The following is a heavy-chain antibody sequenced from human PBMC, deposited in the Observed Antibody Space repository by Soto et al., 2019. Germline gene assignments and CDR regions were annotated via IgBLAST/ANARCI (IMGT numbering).Heavy chain of an antibody. Sequence: ESGGGVVQPGRSLRLSCAASGFTFSSYAMHWVRQAPGKVLEWVAVISYDGSNKYYADSVKGRFTISRDNSKNTLYLQMNSLRAEDTAVYYCARYYYDSSGYKGSLGYWGQGTLVTVSS. CDR2: ISYDGSNK. D-gene: IGHD3-22*01. J-gene: IGHJ4*02. CDR3: ARYYYDSSGYKGSLGY. V-gene: IGHV3-30-3*01. CDR1: GFTFSSYA.